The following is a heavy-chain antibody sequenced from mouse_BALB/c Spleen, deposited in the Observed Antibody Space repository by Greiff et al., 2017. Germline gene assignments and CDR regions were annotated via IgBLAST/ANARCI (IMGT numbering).Heavy chain of an antibody. CDR2: INPSSGYT. CDR3: ARSGYYGFAY. CDR1: GYTFTSYT. D-gene: IGHD3-2*02. Sequence: VQLQQSAAELARPGASVKMSCKASGYTFTSYTMHWVKQRPGQGLEWIGYINPSSGYTEYNQKFKDKTTLTADKSSSTAYMQLSSLTSEDSAVYYCARSGYYGFAYWGQGTLVTVSA. J-gene: IGHJ3*01. V-gene: IGHV1-4*02.